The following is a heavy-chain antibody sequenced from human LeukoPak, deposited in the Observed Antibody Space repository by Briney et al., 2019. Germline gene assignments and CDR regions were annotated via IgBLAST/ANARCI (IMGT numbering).Heavy chain of an antibody. CDR3: ARHGYSGYSYYFDY. CDR1: GGSNSSSSYY. V-gene: IGHV4-39*01. D-gene: IGHD5-12*01. Sequence: SETLSLTCTVSGGSNSSSSYYWGWIRQPPGKGLEWIGSIYYSGSTYYNPSLKSRVTISVDTSKNQFSLKLSSVTAADTAVYYCARHGYSGYSYYFDYWGQGTLVTVSS. CDR2: IYYSGST. J-gene: IGHJ4*02.